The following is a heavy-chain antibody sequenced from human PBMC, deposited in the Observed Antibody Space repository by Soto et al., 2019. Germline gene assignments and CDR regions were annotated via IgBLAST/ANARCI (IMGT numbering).Heavy chain of an antibody. Sequence: PGGALRLSCAVSGFTFNCYRMNWVRQAPGKXLXXVSSISSFSNYIYYTDSVNGPPTLYRHKARTSLYPQIHSPRAQDTAVYYCARAGGYSRTNPNKRAYDMDVWGQGTTVTVSS. D-gene: IGHD6-13*01. CDR1: GFTFNCYR. CDR2: ISSFSNYI. V-gene: IGHV3-21*01. CDR3: ARAGGYSRTNPNKRAYDMDV. J-gene: IGHJ6*02.